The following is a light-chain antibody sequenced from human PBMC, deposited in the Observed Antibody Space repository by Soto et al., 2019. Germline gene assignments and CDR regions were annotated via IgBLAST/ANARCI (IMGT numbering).Light chain of an antibody. CDR2: GAS. CDR3: QQRRNWPLT. CDR1: QSVSSN. V-gene: IGKV3-15*01. Sequence: EVGMTQSPATLSVSPGERATLSCRASQSVSSNLAWYQQKPGQTPRLLMYGASTRATGIPARFSGSGSGTEFTLTISSLQSEDFAVYYCQQRRNWPLTFGPGTKVEIK. J-gene: IGKJ3*01.